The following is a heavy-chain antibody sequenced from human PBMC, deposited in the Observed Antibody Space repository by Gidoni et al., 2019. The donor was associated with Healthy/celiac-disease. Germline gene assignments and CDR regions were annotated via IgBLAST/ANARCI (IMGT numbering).Heavy chain of an antibody. J-gene: IGHJ3*02. CDR2: ISGRGGST. D-gene: IGHD2-15*01. CDR1: GFTFSSYA. V-gene: IGHV3-23*01. Sequence: EVQLLESGGGLVQPGWSLRLSCAASGFTFSSYAMSWVRQAPGKGLEWVSAISGRGGSTYYADSVKGRFTISRDNSKNTLYLQMNSLRAEDTAVYYCAKEEHAVNIVVVVAATPADDAFDIWGQGTMVTVSS. CDR3: AKEEHAVNIVVVVAATPADDAFDI.